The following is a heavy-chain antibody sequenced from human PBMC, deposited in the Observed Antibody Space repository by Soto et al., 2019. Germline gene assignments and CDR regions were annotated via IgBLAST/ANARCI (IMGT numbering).Heavy chain of an antibody. D-gene: IGHD2-2*01. CDR1: GGSFSGYY. J-gene: IGHJ5*02. Sequence: PSETLSLTCVVYGGSFSGYYWSWIRQSPGKGVEWIGGINHRGSTNYNPSLESRVTISVDTSKNQFSLKLPSVTAADTAMYYCARDGFCTSTTCRVGNWFDPWGQGTLVTVSS. CDR3: ARDGFCTSTTCRVGNWFDP. CDR2: INHRGST. V-gene: IGHV4-34*01.